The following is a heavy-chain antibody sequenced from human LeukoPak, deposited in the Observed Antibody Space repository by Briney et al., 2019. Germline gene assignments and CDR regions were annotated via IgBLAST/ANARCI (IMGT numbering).Heavy chain of an antibody. J-gene: IGHJ4*02. V-gene: IGHV3-11*01. CDR3: ARESYYYDSSGYYVYYFDY. CDR1: GFTFSDYY. CDR2: ISSSGTTI. D-gene: IGHD3-22*01. Sequence: PGGSLRLCCAASGFTFSDYYMSWIRQATGKGLEWVSYISSSGTTIYYADSVKGRFTISRDNAKNSLYLQMNSLRAEDTAVYYCARESYYYDSSGYYVYYFDYWGQGTLVTVSS.